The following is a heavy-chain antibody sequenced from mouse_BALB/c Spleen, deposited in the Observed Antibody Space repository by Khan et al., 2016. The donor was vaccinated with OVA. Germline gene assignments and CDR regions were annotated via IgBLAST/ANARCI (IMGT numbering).Heavy chain of an antibody. CDR1: GYTFTSYW. CDR2: IYPSDSYT. V-gene: IGHV1-69*02. J-gene: IGHJ2*01. CDR3: TRRGQDFFDY. Sequence: VELVESGAELVRPGASVMLSCKASGYTFTSYWINWVKQRPGQGLEWIGNIYPSDSYTNYNQEFKGKATLTVDKSSSTAYMQLSSPTSEDSAVYYCTRRGQDFFDYWGQGTTLTVSS. D-gene: IGHD6-1*01.